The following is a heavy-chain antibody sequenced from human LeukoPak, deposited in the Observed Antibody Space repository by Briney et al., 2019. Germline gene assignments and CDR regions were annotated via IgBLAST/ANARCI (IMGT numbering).Heavy chain of an antibody. D-gene: IGHD3-9*01. J-gene: IGHJ4*02. CDR3: VRAPPIKYYDILAVFDY. V-gene: IGHV1-18*01. CDR1: GYTFTSYG. CDR2: ISAYNGNT. Sequence: ASVKVSCKASGYTFTSYGISWVRQAPGQGLEWMGWISAYNGNTNYAQKLQGRATMTTDTSTSTAYMELRSLRSDDTAVYYCVRAPPIKYYDILAVFDYWGQGTLVTVSS.